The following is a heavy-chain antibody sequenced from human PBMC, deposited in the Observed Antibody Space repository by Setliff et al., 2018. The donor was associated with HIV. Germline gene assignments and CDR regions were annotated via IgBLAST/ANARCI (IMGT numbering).Heavy chain of an antibody. CDR3: ARGGYHGFGSYGDY. D-gene: IGHD3-10*01. CDR1: GFSFGTYG. CDR2: IWHDGSNE. V-gene: IGHV3-33*08. Sequence: GGSLRLSCAASGFSFGTYGMHWVRQAPGKGLEWVASIWHDGSNEKYADSVKGRFTISRDNSRNTLFLEMNSLRDEDTSVYYCARGGYHGFGSYGDYWGQGTLVTVSS. J-gene: IGHJ4*02.